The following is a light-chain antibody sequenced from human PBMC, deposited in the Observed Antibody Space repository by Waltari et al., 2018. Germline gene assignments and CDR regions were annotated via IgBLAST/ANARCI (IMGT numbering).Light chain of an antibody. CDR3: VSKSSSSPHV. J-gene: IGLJ1*01. CDR2: DVS. Sequence: QSALTQPASVSGSPGQSITVSCTGTSSDIGTYNYVSWYQQHPGKAPKLIIYDVSSRPSGFSNRFSGSKSGNTASLTISGLQAEDEADYYCVSKSSSSPHVFGTGTKVTVL. CDR1: SSDIGTYNY. V-gene: IGLV2-14*03.